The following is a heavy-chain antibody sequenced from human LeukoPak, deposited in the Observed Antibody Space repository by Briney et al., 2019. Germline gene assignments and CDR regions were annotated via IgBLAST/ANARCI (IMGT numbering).Heavy chain of an antibody. D-gene: IGHD4-17*01. J-gene: IGHJ1*01. CDR2: ISGSGGST. CDR1: GFPFSSYA. Sequence: GGSRRLPCAPSGFPFSSYAMSGSPQPPGRGLNWVSAISGSGGSTYYADSVKGRFTISRDNSKNTLYLQMNSLRAEDTAVYYCAKDLGYGDYEYFQHWGQGTLVTVSS. CDR3: AKDLGYGDYEYFQH. V-gene: IGHV3-23*01.